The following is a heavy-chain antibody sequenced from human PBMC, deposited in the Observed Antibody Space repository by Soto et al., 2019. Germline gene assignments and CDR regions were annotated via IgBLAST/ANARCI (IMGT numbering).Heavy chain of an antibody. Sequence: EVHVVEPGGGLVKPGGSLRLSCTFTFSMYSMNWVRQAPGKGLEWVASISSGSAYIKYAESVKGRFTISRDNAKNSLHLQMNSLRAEDTAIYHCARDQGGSYDSWFDPWGQGTLVTVSS. V-gene: IGHV3-21*06. CDR3: ARDQGGSYDSWFDP. CDR2: ISSGSAYI. D-gene: IGHD1-26*01. CDR1: TFSMYS. J-gene: IGHJ5*02.